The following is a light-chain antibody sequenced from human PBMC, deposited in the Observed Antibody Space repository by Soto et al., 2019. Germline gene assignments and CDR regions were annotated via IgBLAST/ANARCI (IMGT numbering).Light chain of an antibody. CDR1: NIGSKS. CDR2: YDS. Sequence: SSELTQPPSVSVAPGKTARITCGGNNIGSKSVHWYQQKPGQAPVLVIYYDSDRPSGIPERFSGSNSVNTATLTISRVEAGDEADYYCQVWDSSSDHNVFGSGTQLTVL. V-gene: IGLV3-21*04. J-gene: IGLJ6*01. CDR3: QVWDSSSDHNV.